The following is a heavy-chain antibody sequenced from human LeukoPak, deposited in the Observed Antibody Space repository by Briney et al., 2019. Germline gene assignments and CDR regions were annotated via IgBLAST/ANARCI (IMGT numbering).Heavy chain of an antibody. Sequence: SETLSLTCTVSGGSISSSSYYWGWIRQPPGKGREWIASIYYSGNTYYNPSLKSRVTISVDTSKNQFSLKLSSVTAADTAVYYCARHRDEAGDIVVVPAAPGFVWFDPWGQGTLVTVSS. CDR3: ARHRDEAGDIVVVPAAPGFVWFDP. CDR2: IYYSGNT. D-gene: IGHD2-2*01. V-gene: IGHV4-39*01. CDR1: GGSISSSSYY. J-gene: IGHJ5*02.